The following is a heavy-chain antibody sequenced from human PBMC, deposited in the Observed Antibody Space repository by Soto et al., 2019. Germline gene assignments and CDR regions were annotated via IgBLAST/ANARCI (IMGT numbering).Heavy chain of an antibody. CDR2: IYYSGST. Sequence: SETLSLTCTVSGGSISSYYWSWIRQPPGKGLEWIGYIYYSGSTNYNPSLKSRVTISVDTSKNQFSLKLGSVTAADTAVYYCARVDYGDYVCDYWGQGTLVTVSS. D-gene: IGHD4-17*01. CDR3: ARVDYGDYVCDY. V-gene: IGHV4-59*01. CDR1: GGSISSYY. J-gene: IGHJ4*02.